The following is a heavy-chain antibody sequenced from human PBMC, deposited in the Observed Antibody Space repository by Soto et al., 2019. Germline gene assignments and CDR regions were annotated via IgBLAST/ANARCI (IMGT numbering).Heavy chain of an antibody. CDR2: IYYSGST. Sequence: SETLSLTCTVSGGSISSGDYYWSWIRQPPGKGLEWIGYIYYSGSTYYNPSLKSRVTISVDTSKNQFSLKLSSVTAADTAVYYCARDGPNYYDSSCYYYMDHWGQGTLVTVSS. CDR3: ARDGPNYYDSSCYYYMDH. D-gene: IGHD3-22*01. CDR1: GGSISSGDYY. J-gene: IGHJ4*02. V-gene: IGHV4-30-4*01.